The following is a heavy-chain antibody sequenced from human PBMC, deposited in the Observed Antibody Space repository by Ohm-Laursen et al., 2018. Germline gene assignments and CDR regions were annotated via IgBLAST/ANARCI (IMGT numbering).Heavy chain of an antibody. J-gene: IGHJ6*02. CDR2: ISWNSDSI. CDR3: AKDSYSSSSYYYGMDV. CDR1: GFTFYDYA. V-gene: IGHV3-9*01. Sequence: SLRLSCSASGFTFYDYAMHWVRQAPGKGLEWVSGISWNSDSIGYADSVKGRFTISRDNAKNSLYLQMNSLRAEDTALYYCAKDSYSSSSYYYGMDVWGQGTTVTVSS. D-gene: IGHD6-6*01.